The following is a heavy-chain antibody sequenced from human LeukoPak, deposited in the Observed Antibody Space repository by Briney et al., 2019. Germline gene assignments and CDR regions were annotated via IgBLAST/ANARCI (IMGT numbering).Heavy chain of an antibody. Sequence: SQTLSLTCTVSGGSISSGDYYWSWIRQPPGKGLEWIGYIYYSGSTYYNPSLKSRVTISVGTSNNQFSLKLSSVTAADTAVYYCARGWVFGVVIADYWGQGTLVTVSS. CDR3: ARGWVFGVVIADY. J-gene: IGHJ4*02. CDR1: GGSISSGDYY. D-gene: IGHD3-3*01. V-gene: IGHV4-30-4*08. CDR2: IYYSGST.